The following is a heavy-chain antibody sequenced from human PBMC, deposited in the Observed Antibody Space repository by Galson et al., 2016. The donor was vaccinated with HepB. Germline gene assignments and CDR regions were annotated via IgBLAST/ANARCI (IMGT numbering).Heavy chain of an antibody. D-gene: IGHD6-13*01. Sequence: SVKVSCKASGYTFTSYYMHWVRQAPGQGLEWMGIINPSGGSTSYAQKFQGRVTITRDTSTSTVYMELSSLRSGDTAVYYCARDGIAAAGTFMIYYYYGMDGWGQGTTVTVSS. J-gene: IGHJ6*02. CDR3: ARDGIAAAGTFMIYYYYGMDG. V-gene: IGHV1-46*01. CDR1: GYTFTSYY. CDR2: INPSGGST.